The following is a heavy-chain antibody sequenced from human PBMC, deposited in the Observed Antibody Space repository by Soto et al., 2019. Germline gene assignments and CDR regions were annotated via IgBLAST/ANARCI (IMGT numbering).Heavy chain of an antibody. V-gene: IGHV5-51*01. Sequence: XESLTISWKGSGYSFTNYWIGWVRQMPGKGLEWMGIIYPGDSDTRYSPSFQGQVTISADKSISTAYLQWSSLKASDTAMYYCARAGYYDFWSGFPRGGMDVWGQGTTVTVSS. CDR1: GYSFTNYW. J-gene: IGHJ6*02. CDR3: ARAGYYDFWSGFPRGGMDV. D-gene: IGHD3-3*01. CDR2: IYPGDSDT.